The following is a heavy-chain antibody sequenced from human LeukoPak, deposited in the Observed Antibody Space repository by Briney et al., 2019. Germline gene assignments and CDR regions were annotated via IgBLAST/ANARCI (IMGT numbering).Heavy chain of an antibody. J-gene: IGHJ6*02. V-gene: IGHV1-8*01. CDR2: MNPNSGNT. CDR3: ARGIYSSGWYVTTSYYYYGMDV. CDR1: GYTFTSYD. D-gene: IGHD6-19*01. Sequence: ASVKVSCKASGYTFTSYDINRVRQATGQGLEWMGWMNPNSGNTGYAQKFQGRVTMTRNTSISTAYMELSSLRSEDTAVYYCARGIYSSGWYVTTSYYYYGMDVWGQGTTVTVSS.